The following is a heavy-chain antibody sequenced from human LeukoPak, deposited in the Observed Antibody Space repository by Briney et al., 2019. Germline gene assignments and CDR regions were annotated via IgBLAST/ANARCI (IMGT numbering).Heavy chain of an antibody. CDR1: GFTFDDYA. D-gene: IGHD2-21*02. J-gene: IGHJ4*02. CDR2: ISWNSGSI. Sequence: PGRSLRLSCAASGFTFDDYAMHWVRQAPGKGLEWVSGISWNSGSIGYADSVKGRFTISRDNSKNTLYLQMNSLRAEDTAVYYCARDGLGPDYYFDYWGQGTLVTVSS. CDR3: ARDGLGPDYYFDY. V-gene: IGHV3-9*01.